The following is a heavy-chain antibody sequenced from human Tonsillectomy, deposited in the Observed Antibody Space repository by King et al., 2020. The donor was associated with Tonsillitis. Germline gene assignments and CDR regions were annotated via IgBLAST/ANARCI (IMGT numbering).Heavy chain of an antibody. V-gene: IGHV3-64D*09. CDR3: VKSEQQWLVSPFSFVG. CDR2: ISSNGGST. CDR1: GFTFSSYA. D-gene: IGHD6-19*01. Sequence: VQLVESGGGLVQPGGSLRLSCSASGFTFSSYAMHWVRQAPGKGLEYVSAISSNGGSTYYADSVKGRFTISRDNSKNTLYLQMSSLRAEDTAVYYCVKSEQQWLVSPFSFVGRGQGTMVTVSS. J-gene: IGHJ4*02.